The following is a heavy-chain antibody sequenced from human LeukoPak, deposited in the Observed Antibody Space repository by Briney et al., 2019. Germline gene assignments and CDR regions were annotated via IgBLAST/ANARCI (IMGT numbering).Heavy chain of an antibody. CDR3: ARWGYYDSSGYYSPASYFDY. J-gene: IGHJ4*02. D-gene: IGHD3-22*01. V-gene: IGHV4-38-2*01. Sequence: LRLSCAASGFTFSSYEMNWVRQAPGRGLEWIGSIYHSGSTYYNPSLKSRVTISVDTSKNQFSLKLSSLTAADTAVYYCARWGYYDSSGYYSPASYFDYWGQGTLVTVSS. CDR1: GFTFSSYE. CDR2: IYHSGST.